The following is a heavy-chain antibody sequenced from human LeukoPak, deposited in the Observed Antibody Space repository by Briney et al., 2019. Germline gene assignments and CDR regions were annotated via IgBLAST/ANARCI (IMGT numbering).Heavy chain of an antibody. CDR2: ISAYNGNT. CDR1: GYSFTTYG. D-gene: IGHD2-21*01. Sequence: ASVKVSCKASGYSFTTYGISWVRQAPGQGLEWMGRISAYNGNTNYAQKLQGRVTMTTDTSTSTAFMELRSLRSDDTAVYYCARDMAGWRYYFDYWGQGTLVTVSS. J-gene: IGHJ4*02. CDR3: ARDMAGWRYYFDY. V-gene: IGHV1-18*01.